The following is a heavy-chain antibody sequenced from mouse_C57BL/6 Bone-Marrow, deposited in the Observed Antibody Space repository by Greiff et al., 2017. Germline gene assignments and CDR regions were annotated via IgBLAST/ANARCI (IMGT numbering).Heavy chain of an antibody. D-gene: IGHD2-5*01. V-gene: IGHV1-55*01. Sequence: QVQLQQPGAELVKPGASVKMSCKASGYTFTSYWITWVKQRPGQGLEWIGDIYPGSGCTNYNEKFKSKVTLTVATASSTSYMQLSSLTSDDSAVYYCARPVYSNYCYFDDWGTGTTVTVSS. CDR1: GYTFTSYW. CDR2: IYPGSGCT. CDR3: ARPVYSNYCYFDD. J-gene: IGHJ1*03.